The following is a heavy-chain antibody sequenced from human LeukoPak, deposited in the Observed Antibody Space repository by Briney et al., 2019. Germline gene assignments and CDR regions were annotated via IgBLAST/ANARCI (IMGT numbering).Heavy chain of an antibody. V-gene: IGHV4-38-2*02. CDR2: IHHSGAT. D-gene: IGHD6-13*01. J-gene: IGHJ6*02. Sequence: PSETLSLTCTVSGYSISSGYQWAWIRQPPGKGLEWIASIHHSGATYYSPSLKSRVTMSVDTSKNQFSLKLSSVTAADTAVYYCACWYRMDVWGQGTTVTVSS. CDR1: GYSISSGYQ. CDR3: ACWYRMDV.